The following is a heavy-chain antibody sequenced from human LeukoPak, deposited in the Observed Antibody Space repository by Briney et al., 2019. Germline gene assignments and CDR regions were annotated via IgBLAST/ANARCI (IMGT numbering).Heavy chain of an antibody. CDR1: GGSFSGYY. Sequence: PSETLSLTCAVYGGSFSGYYWSWIRQPPGKGLEWMGEINHSGSTNYNPSLKSRVTISVDTSKNQFSLKLSSVTAADTAVYYCARGGLYCSGGSCYSYVDYWGQGTLVTVSS. D-gene: IGHD2-15*01. J-gene: IGHJ4*02. V-gene: IGHV4-34*01. CDR2: INHSGST. CDR3: ARGGLYCSGGSCYSYVDY.